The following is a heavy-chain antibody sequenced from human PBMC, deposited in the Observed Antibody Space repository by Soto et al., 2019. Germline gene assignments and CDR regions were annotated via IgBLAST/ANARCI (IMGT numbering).Heavy chain of an antibody. V-gene: IGHV4-59*08. CDR3: ARFNWYFDL. CDR1: GGSISSYY. Sequence: QVQLQESGPGMVKPSETLSLTCTVSGGSISSYYWSWIRQPPGKGLEWIGYIYYSGSTNYNPSLKSRVTTSVDTSKNPFSLKLSSVTAADTAVYYCARFNWYFDLWGRGTLVTVSS. J-gene: IGHJ2*01. CDR2: IYYSGST.